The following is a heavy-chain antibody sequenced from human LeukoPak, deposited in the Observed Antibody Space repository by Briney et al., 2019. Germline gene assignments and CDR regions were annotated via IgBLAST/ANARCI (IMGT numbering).Heavy chain of an antibody. CDR2: ISAYNGNT. Sequence: ASVKVSCKASGYTFTSYGISWVRQAPGQGLEWMGWISAYNGNTNYAQKLQGRVTMTTDTSTSTAYMELRSLTSDDTAVYYCARGIFGVVAYAFDIWGQGTMVTVSS. V-gene: IGHV1-18*01. J-gene: IGHJ3*02. CDR1: GYTFTSYG. D-gene: IGHD3-3*01. CDR3: ARGIFGVVAYAFDI.